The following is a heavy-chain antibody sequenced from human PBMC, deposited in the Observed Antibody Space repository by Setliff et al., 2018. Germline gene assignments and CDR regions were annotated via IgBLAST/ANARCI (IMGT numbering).Heavy chain of an antibody. CDR3: ARDVATIPHYYYGMDV. V-gene: IGHV3-20*04. Sequence: TGGSLRLSCAASGFTFSSYSMNWVRQAPGKGLEWVSSINWSGGSRAYADSVKGRFTISRDNAKNSMYLEMNSLRAEDTALYYCARDVATIPHYYYGMDVWGQGTTVTVSS. CDR1: GFTFSSYS. J-gene: IGHJ6*02. D-gene: IGHD5-12*01. CDR2: INWSGGSR.